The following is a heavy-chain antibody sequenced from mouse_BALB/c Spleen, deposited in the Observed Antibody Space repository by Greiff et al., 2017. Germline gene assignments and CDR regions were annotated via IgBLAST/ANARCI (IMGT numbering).Heavy chain of an antibody. CDR2: IRNKANGYTT. CDR1: GFTFTDYY. V-gene: IGHV7-3*02. CDR3: ARGDYRAWFAY. Sequence: EVKLMESGGGLVQPGGSLRLSCATSGFTFTDYYMSWVRQPPGKALEWLGFIRNKANGYTTEYSASVKGRFTISRDNSQSILYLQMNTLRAEDSATYYCARGDYRAWFAYWGQGTLVTVSA. J-gene: IGHJ3*01. D-gene: IGHD2-4*01.